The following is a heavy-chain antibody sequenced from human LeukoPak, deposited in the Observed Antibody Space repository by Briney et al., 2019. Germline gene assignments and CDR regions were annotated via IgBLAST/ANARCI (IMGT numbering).Heavy chain of an antibody. Sequence: GGSLRLSCAASGFTFSSYWMSWVRQAPGKGLEWVANIKQDGSEKYYVDSVKGQFTISRDNAKNSLYLQMNSLRAEDTAVYYCARDQYYDSSGYYDYWGQGTLVTVSS. J-gene: IGHJ4*02. CDR3: ARDQYYDSSGYYDY. V-gene: IGHV3-7*01. CDR2: IKQDGSEK. CDR1: GFTFSSYW. D-gene: IGHD3-22*01.